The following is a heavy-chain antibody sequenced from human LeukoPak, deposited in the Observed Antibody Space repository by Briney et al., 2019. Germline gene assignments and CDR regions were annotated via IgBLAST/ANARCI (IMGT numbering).Heavy chain of an antibody. CDR2: IKQDGTEK. CDR3: AKVAKYYYGSETYYFFEH. V-gene: IGHV3-7*01. Sequence: GESLSLSCAASGFPFTTYWMSWVRQAPGKGLEWVANIKQDGTEKYYVDSVKGRFTISRDNAKNSLYLQMNSLRVEDTAVYYCAKVAKYYYGSETYYFFEHWGQGTPVTASS. CDR1: GFPFTTYW. J-gene: IGHJ4*02. D-gene: IGHD3-10*01.